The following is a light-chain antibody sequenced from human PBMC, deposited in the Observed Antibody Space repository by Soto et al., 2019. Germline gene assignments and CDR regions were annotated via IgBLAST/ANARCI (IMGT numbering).Light chain of an antibody. CDR3: QQYYTSSWT. CDR1: QSISTW. J-gene: IGKJ1*01. CDR2: QAS. Sequence: DIQMTQSPSTLSASVGDRVTITCRASQSISTWLAWYQQKPGKAPHVLIYQASSLQSGVTSRFSGSGYGTEFTLTISSLQPDDFATYYCQQYYTSSWTFGQGTKVEI. V-gene: IGKV1-5*03.